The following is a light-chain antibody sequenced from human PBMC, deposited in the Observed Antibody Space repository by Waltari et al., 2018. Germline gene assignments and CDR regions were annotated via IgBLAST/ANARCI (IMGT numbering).Light chain of an antibody. CDR2: DVN. V-gene: IGLV2-14*03. CDR3: CSFTRSNSWV. Sequence: HSALAQPASVSGSPGQSITIPCPGTRSDVGAYNYVSWYQQHPGKAPRLMIFDVNDRPAGVSYRFSGSKSGNMASLTISGLQAEDEADYYCCSFTRSNSWVFGGGTKLTVL. CDR1: RSDVGAYNY. J-gene: IGLJ3*02.